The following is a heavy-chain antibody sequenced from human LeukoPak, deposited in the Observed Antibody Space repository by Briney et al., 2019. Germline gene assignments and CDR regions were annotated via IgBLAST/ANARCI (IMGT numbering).Heavy chain of an antibody. Sequence: SPTPSCAAPGVTFRGYCIHWGGQAPRKRLERVAVISNDGSNKYYADSVKGRFTISRDNSKNTPYLQMNSLRAEDTAVYYYAKDGRGWELADVEVGYYFDYWGQGTLVTVSS. CDR2: ISNDGSNK. CDR3: AKDGRGWELADVEVGYYFDY. D-gene: IGHD1-26*01. CDR1: GVTFRGYC. V-gene: IGHV3-30*18. J-gene: IGHJ4*02.